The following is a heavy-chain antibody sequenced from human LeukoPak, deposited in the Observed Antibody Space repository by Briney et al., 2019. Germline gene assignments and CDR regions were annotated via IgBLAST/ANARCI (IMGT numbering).Heavy chain of an antibody. J-gene: IGHJ4*02. V-gene: IGHV4-39*07. CDR1: GGSISSSSYY. CDR2: IYYSGST. CDR3: ARQYGDYVIFPLAY. Sequence: SETLSLTCTVSGGSISSSSYYWGWIRQPPGKGLEWIGSIYYSGSTYYNPSLKSRVTISVDTSKNQFSLKLSSVTAADTAVYYCARQYGDYVIFPLAYWGQGTLVTVSS. D-gene: IGHD4-17*01.